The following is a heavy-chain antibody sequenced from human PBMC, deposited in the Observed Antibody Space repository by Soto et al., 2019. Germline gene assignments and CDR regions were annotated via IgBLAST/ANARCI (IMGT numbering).Heavy chain of an antibody. Sequence: SETLSLTCTVSGGSISSSSYFWGRIRQPPGKWLEWIGSIYYSGSTYYNPSLKSRVTVSVDTSKNQFSLKLSSVTAADTAVYYCARHPSDFWFAPWGQGILVTVSS. CDR2: IYYSGST. V-gene: IGHV4-39*01. CDR1: GGSISSSSYF. CDR3: ARHPSDFWFAP. D-gene: IGHD2-21*02. J-gene: IGHJ5*02.